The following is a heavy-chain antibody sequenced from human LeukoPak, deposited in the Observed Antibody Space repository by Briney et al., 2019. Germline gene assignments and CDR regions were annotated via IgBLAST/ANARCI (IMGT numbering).Heavy chain of an antibody. Sequence: PSETLSLTCAVYGGSFSGDYRSWISQPPGKGLEWIGEINHSGSTNYNPSLKSRVTISVDTSKNQFSLKLSSVTAADTAVYYCARGRRDGYNDFDYWGQGTLVTVSS. CDR2: INHSGST. CDR1: GGSFSGDY. V-gene: IGHV4-34*01. D-gene: IGHD5-24*01. J-gene: IGHJ4*02. CDR3: ARGRRDGYNDFDY.